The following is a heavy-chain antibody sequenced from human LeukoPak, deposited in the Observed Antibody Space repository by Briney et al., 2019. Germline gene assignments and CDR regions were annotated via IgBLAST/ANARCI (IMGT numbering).Heavy chain of an antibody. V-gene: IGHV4-59*08. J-gene: IGHJ4*02. CDR3: ARRYSSGWPFDC. CDR1: GGSISSYY. CDR2: IYYSGST. Sequence: KPSETLSLTCTVSGGSISSYYWSWIRQPPGKGLEWIGYIYYSGSTNYNPSLKSRVTISVDTSKNQFSLKLSSVTAADTAVYYCARRYSSGWPFDCWGQGTLVTVSS. D-gene: IGHD6-19*01.